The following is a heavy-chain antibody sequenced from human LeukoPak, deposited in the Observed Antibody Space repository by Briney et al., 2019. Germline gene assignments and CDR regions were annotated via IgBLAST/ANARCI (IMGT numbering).Heavy chain of an antibody. CDR2: IYYSGST. Sequence: SETLSLTCTVSGGSISSYYWSWIRQPPGKGLEWIGYIYYSGSTNYNPSLKSRVTISVETTKNQFSLKLSSVTAADTAVYYCARDLGVLRYSGDAFDIWGQGTMVTVSS. J-gene: IGHJ3*02. V-gene: IGHV4-59*01. CDR3: ARDLGVLRYSGDAFDI. D-gene: IGHD3-9*01. CDR1: GGSISSYY.